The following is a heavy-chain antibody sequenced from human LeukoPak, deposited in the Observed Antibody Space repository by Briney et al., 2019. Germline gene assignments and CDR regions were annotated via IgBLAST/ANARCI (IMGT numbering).Heavy chain of an antibody. Sequence: PSETLSLTCTVSGGSISSSSYYWGWIRQPPGKGLEWIGSIYYSGSTYYNPSLKSRVTISVDTSKNQFSLKLSSVTAADTAVYYCARHVEGQMDTAMLHEFYYYYMDVWGKGTTVTVSS. V-gene: IGHV4-39*01. CDR2: IYYSGST. D-gene: IGHD5-18*01. J-gene: IGHJ6*03. CDR1: GGSISSSSYY. CDR3: ARHVEGQMDTAMLHEFYYYYMDV.